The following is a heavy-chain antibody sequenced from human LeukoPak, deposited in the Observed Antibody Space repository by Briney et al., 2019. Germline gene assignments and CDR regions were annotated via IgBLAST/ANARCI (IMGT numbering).Heavy chain of an antibody. CDR2: IDQDGSEK. CDR1: GFTFSSYW. D-gene: IGHD3-16*02. J-gene: IGHJ4*02. V-gene: IGHV3-7*01. Sequence: GGSLRLSCAASGFTFSSYWMNWVRQAPGKGLEWVANIDQDGSEKYYVDSVKGRFTISRDNAKNSLYLQMNSLTAEDTAVYYCARDRAYYDYVWGSYRPDFDYWGQGTLVTVSS. CDR3: ARDRAYYDYVWGSYRPDFDY.